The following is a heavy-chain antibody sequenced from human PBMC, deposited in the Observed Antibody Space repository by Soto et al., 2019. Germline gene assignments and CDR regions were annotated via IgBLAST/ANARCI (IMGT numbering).Heavy chain of an antibody. Sequence: ESGGGLVQPGGSLRLSCAASGFTFSNYTMNWVRQAPGKGLEWVSYISSSSTTIYYADSVKGRFTISRDNAKNSLYLQMNSLRDEDTAVYYCAREGGVYGGHFDYWGQGTLVTVSS. J-gene: IGHJ4*02. V-gene: IGHV3-48*02. D-gene: IGHD4-17*01. CDR3: AREGGVYGGHFDY. CDR1: GFTFSNYT. CDR2: ISSSSTTI.